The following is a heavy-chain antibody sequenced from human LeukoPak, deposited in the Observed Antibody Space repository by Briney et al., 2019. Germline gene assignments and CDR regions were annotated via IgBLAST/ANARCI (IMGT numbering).Heavy chain of an antibody. J-gene: IGHJ6*02. D-gene: IGHD6-6*01. CDR2: IIPIFGTA. V-gene: IGHV1-69*13. Sequence: SVKVSCKASGGTFSSYAISWVRQAPGQGLEWMGGIIPIFGTANYAQKFQGRVTITADESTSAAYMELSSLRSEDTAVYYCASSSSSSLYYYYYYGMDVWGQGTTVTVSS. CDR1: GGTFSSYA. CDR3: ASSSSSSLYYYYYYGMDV.